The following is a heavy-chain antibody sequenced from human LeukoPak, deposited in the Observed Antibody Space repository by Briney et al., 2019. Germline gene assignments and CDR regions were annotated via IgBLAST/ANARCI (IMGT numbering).Heavy chain of an antibody. CDR1: GFTFSSYW. J-gene: IGHJ4*02. CDR3: AKRTSGSSWYSSDY. D-gene: IGHD6-13*01. CDR2: MSGDATST. V-gene: IGHV3-23*01. Sequence: PGGSLRLSCAASGFTFSSYWMHWVRQAPGKGLEWVSTMSGDATSTYYADSVKGRFTISRDNSKNTPYLQMNSLRAEDTAVYYCAKRTSGSSWYSSDYWGQGTLVTVSS.